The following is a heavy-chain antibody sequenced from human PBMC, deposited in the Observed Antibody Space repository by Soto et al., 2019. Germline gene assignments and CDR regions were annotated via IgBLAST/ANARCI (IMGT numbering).Heavy chain of an antibody. V-gene: IGHV3-48*02. J-gene: IGHJ6*02. CDR2: ISSSSSTI. Sequence: GGSLRLSCAASGFTFISYSMNWVRQAPGKGPEWVSYISSSSSTIYYADSVKGRFTISRDNAKNSLYLQMNSLRDEDTAVYYCARGWGYSCRRSGRYYGMDVWGQGTTVPVSS. CDR3: ARGWGYSCRRSGRYYGMDV. CDR1: GFTFISYS. D-gene: IGHD2-15*01.